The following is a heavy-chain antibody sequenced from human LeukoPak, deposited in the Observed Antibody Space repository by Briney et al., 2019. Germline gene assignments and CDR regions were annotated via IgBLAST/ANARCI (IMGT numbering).Heavy chain of an antibody. CDR2: ISSDGATT. D-gene: IGHD3-9*01. J-gene: IGHJ4*02. V-gene: IGHV3-74*01. CDR3: ARGSGFGV. Sequence: GGSLRLSCAPTGSRGSTYWMPWFSQVPGKGLVRVSGISSDGATTHYADSVKGRFTISRDNAKNTLYLQMNSLRVEDTAVYYCARGSGFGVWGQGTLVTVSS. CDR1: GSRGSTYW.